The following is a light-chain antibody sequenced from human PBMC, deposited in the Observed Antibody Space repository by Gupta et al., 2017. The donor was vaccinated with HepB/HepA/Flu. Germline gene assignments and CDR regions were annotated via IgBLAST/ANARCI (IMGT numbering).Light chain of an antibody. Sequence: IVLTQSPATLSLSPGERATLSCRASQRVGSNFLSWFQQKPGQAPRRLIYGASTRATGISARFSGSGSGTDFTLKISSVEAEDVAVYYCQQDKHLPFTFGSGTKVDIK. J-gene: IGKJ3*01. CDR3: QQDKHLPFT. CDR1: QRVGSNF. V-gene: IGKV3/OR2-268*01. CDR2: GAS.